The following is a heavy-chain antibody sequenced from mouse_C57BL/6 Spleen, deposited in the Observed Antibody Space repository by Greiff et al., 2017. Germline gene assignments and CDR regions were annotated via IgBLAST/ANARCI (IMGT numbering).Heavy chain of an antibody. CDR1: GYTFTDYN. CDR2: INPNNGGT. CDR3: ARDPYGNFAMDY. J-gene: IGHJ4*01. V-gene: IGHV1-18*01. Sequence: VQLQQSGPELVKPGASVKIPCKASGYTFTDYNMDWVKQSHGKSLEWIGDINPNNGGTIYNQKFKGKATLTVDKSSSTAYMELRSLTSEDTAVSYCARDPYGNFAMDYWGQGTSVTVSS. D-gene: IGHD2-1*01.